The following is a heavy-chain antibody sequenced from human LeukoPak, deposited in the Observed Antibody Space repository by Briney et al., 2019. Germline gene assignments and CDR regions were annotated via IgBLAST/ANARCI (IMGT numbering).Heavy chain of an antibody. D-gene: IGHD5-12*01. CDR3: TRDYDYTPLSDY. J-gene: IGHJ4*02. CDR1: GFTFGDYA. CDR2: IRSKAYGGTT. Sequence: GGSLRLSCAASGFTFGDYAMGWVRQAPGKGLEWVGFIRSKAYGGTTEYAASVKGRFTISRDDSKSIAYLQMNSLKTEDTAVYYCTRDYDYTPLSDYWGQGTLVTVSS. V-gene: IGHV3-49*04.